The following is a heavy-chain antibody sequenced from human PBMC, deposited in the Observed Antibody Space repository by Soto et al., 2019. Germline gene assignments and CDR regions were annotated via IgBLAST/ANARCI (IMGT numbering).Heavy chain of an antibody. Sequence: SETLSLTCTVSGGSISSYYWSWIRQPPGKGLEWIGYIYYSGSTNYNPSLKSRVTISVDTSKNQFSLKLSSVTAADTAVYHCARLGYCSGGSCYPDAFDIWGQGTMVTVSS. D-gene: IGHD2-15*01. V-gene: IGHV4-59*08. CDR2: IYYSGST. CDR3: ARLGYCSGGSCYPDAFDI. J-gene: IGHJ3*02. CDR1: GGSISSYY.